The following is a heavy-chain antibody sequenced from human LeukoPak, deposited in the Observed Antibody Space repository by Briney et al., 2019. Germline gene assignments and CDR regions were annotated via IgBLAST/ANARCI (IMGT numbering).Heavy chain of an antibody. V-gene: IGHV5-51*01. D-gene: IGHD6-13*01. CDR3: ARPRKDSSLDY. CDR1: GYIFTSYW. J-gene: IGHJ4*02. CDR2: IYPGDSDT. Sequence: GESLKISCKGSGYIFTSYWIGWVRQMPGKGLEWMGIIYPGDSDTRYSPSFQGQVTISADKSISTAYLQWGSLKASDTAMYYCARPRKDSSLDYWGQGTLVTVSS.